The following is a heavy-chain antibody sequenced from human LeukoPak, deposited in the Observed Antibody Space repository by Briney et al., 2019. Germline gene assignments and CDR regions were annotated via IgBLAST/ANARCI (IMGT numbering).Heavy chain of an antibody. CDR2: IMPLLGTA. CDR1: GGTFNNSA. D-gene: IGHD4-17*01. V-gene: IGHV1-69*05. Sequence: SVKVSCKTSGGTFNNSAISWVRQAPGQGLEWLGGIMPLLGTAGYAQKFQGRVTITKDESTRTVYLELTSLTSDDTAVYYCARDVHGDYGSGWFDPWGQGTLVTVSS. J-gene: IGHJ5*02. CDR3: ARDVHGDYGSGWFDP.